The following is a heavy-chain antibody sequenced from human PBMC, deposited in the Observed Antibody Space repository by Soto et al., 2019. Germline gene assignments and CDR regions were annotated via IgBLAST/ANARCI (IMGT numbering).Heavy chain of an antibody. V-gene: IGHV4-31*03. CDR3: AREAPAASDAFDV. CDR2: IYYNGNT. D-gene: IGHD2-2*01. J-gene: IGHJ3*01. Sequence: PSETLSLTCSVSGGSINRGGYYWSWIRQHPGKGLEWIGFIYYNGNTHYNPSLKSRVTISIDTSVNQFSLTLTSVTAADTAVYFCAREAPAASDAFDVWGQGTMVTVSS. CDR1: GGSINRGGYY.